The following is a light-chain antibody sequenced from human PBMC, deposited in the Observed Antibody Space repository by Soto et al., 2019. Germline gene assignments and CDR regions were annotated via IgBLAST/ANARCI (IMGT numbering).Light chain of an antibody. CDR1: QSLLEGSNNKDY. Sequence: DIVMTQSPDSLTVSLGERATINCKSSQSLLEGSNNKDYLAWYQQKPGQPPKLLIYWASTRESGVPDRYRGSGSGTDFTLTISSLQAEDVAVYYWQQYYSPPYTFGQGTKVAIK. CDR3: QQYYSPPYT. V-gene: IGKV4-1*01. CDR2: WAS. J-gene: IGKJ2*01.